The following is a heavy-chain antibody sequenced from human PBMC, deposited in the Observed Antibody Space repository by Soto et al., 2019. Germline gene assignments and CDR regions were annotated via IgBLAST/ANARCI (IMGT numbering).Heavy chain of an antibody. CDR3: GRPKLAVDGQSPIGNWFDP. V-gene: IGHV3-13*01. Sequence: PGGSLRLSCAASGSTLSGYDIHWVRQATGKGLEWVSGIGSAGDTYYTDSVKGRFTISRDNSKNTLYLQMNSLRADNTAVYYCGRPKLAVDGQSPIGNWFDPWGQGTLVTVSS. J-gene: IGHJ5*02. D-gene: IGHD6-13*01. CDR1: GSTLSGYD. CDR2: IGSAGDT.